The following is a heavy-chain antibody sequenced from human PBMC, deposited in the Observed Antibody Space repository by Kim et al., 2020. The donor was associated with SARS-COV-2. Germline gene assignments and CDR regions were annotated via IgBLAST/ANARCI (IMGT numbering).Heavy chain of an antibody. CDR1: GGSFSGYY. D-gene: IGHD3-9*01. V-gene: IGHV4-34*01. Sequence: SETLSLTCAVYGGSFSGYYWSWIRQPPGKGLEWIGEINHSGSTNYNPSLKSRVTISVDTSKNQFSLKLSSVTAADTAVYYCARGPRTTYYDILTGYSSRYYYGMDVWGQGTTVTVSS. CDR2: INHSGST. J-gene: IGHJ6*02. CDR3: ARGPRTTYYDILTGYSSRYYYGMDV.